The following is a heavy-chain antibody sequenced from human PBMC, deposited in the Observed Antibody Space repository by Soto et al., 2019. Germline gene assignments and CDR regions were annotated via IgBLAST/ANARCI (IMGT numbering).Heavy chain of an antibody. V-gene: IGHV3-23*01. J-gene: IGHJ5*02. Sequence: GSLRLSCAASGFSFVNYAMNWVRQAPGKRLEWVSGLSGSGTSTYYADSFKGRFTISRDNSRDTLFLQMNSLTADDTAVYYCAKETTNGGRFNPLDXWGQGALVTVSX. CDR3: AKETTNGGRFNPLDX. CDR2: LSGSGTST. CDR1: GFSFVNYA. D-gene: IGHD6-19*01.